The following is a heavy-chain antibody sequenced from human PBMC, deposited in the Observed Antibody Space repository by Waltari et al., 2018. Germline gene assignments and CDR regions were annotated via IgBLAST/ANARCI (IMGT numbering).Heavy chain of an antibody. Sequence: EVQLVESGGGLVQPGGSLRLSCAASGFTFSSYWMSWVRQAPGKGLEWVANIKQEGSGKYYWDCLRGRFTISRDNAKNSLYRQMNSLRAEDTAVYYCARVSGSGSYYNSFFDYWGQGTLVTVSS. CDR1: GFTFSSYW. V-gene: IGHV3-7*01. CDR2: IKQEGSGK. J-gene: IGHJ4*02. CDR3: ARVSGSGSYYNSFFDY. D-gene: IGHD3-10*01.